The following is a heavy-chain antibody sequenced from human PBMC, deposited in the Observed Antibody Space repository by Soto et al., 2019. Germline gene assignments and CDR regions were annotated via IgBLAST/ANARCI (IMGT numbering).Heavy chain of an antibody. Sequence: SETLSLTCTVSGGSISSYYWSWIRQPPGKGLEWIGYIYYSGSPNSNPSLKSRVTISVDTSKNQFSLKLSSVTAADTAVYYCAREKVERGAFDIWGQGTMVTVSS. CDR1: GGSISSYY. V-gene: IGHV4-59*01. CDR3: AREKVERGAFDI. CDR2: IYYSGSP. J-gene: IGHJ3*02. D-gene: IGHD2-2*01.